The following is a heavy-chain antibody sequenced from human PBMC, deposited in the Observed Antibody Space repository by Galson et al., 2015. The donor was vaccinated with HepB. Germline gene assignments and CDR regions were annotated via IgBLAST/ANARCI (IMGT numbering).Heavy chain of an antibody. CDR2: IRSNGGST. Sequence: SLRLSCAASGFTFRSYAMHWVRQAPGEGLEYVSAIRSNGGSTYHADSGKGRFTISRDNSKNQLYLQMSSLRAEDTDVYYCVKGPGSAPLRNWFDPWGQGTLVTVAS. CDR1: GFTFRSYA. V-gene: IGHV3-64D*06. D-gene: IGHD3-16*01. J-gene: IGHJ5*02. CDR3: VKGPGSAPLRNWFDP.